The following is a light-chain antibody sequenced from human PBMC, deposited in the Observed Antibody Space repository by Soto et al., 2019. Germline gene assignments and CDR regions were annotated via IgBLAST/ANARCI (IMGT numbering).Light chain of an antibody. CDR1: QSVRGNY. CDR3: QQYDSSPLYT. V-gene: IGKV3-20*01. Sequence: DIVLTQSPGTLSLSPGERATLSCRASQSVRGNYLAWYQQKPGQAPRLLIYGASPRATGIPDRFSGSGSGTDFTLTISRLEPEDFAVYYCQQYDSSPLYTFGQGTKLEIK. J-gene: IGKJ2*01. CDR2: GAS.